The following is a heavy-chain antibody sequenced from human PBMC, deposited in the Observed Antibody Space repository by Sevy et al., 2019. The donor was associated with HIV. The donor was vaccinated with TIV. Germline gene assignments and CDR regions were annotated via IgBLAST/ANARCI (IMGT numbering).Heavy chain of an antibody. CDR2: VYPDDSDI. CDR3: ARRVYDSSGYPQYYFDY. CDR1: GYRFTSYW. Sequence: GESLKISCKGSGYRFTSYWIGWVRQMPGKGLEWMGIVYPDDSDIRYSPSFQGQVTISADKSINTAYLQWSSLKASDTAMYFCARRVYDSSGYPQYYFDYWGQGTLVNVSS. V-gene: IGHV5-51*01. D-gene: IGHD3-22*01. J-gene: IGHJ4*02.